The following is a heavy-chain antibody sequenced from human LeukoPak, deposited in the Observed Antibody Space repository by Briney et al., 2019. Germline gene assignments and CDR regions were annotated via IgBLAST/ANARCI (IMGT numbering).Heavy chain of an antibody. CDR3: VRDRGSYRPIDY. CDR1: GFTFSSYA. V-gene: IGHV3-21*01. CDR2: ISSSGTYI. Sequence: GGSLRLSCAAPGFTFSSYAMGWVRQAPGKGLEWVSSISSSGTYIYYRDSVKGRFTISRDNAENSLYLEMNSLRVEDTAIYYCVRDRGSYRPIDYWGQGTLVTVSS. D-gene: IGHD1-26*01. J-gene: IGHJ4*02.